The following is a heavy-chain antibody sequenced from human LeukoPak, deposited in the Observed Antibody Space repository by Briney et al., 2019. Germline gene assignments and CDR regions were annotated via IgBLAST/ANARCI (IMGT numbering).Heavy chain of an antibody. D-gene: IGHD3-10*01. CDR3: AKPHYSGSGSYSREDY. CDR2: ISGSGDGT. Sequence: HPGGSLRLSCAASGFTFSSYAMTWVRQAPGKGLECVSAISGSGDGTYYADSVKGRLTISRDNSKITVYLQMNSLRAEDTAVYYCAKPHYSGSGSYSREDYWGQGTLVTVSS. J-gene: IGHJ4*02. CDR1: GFTFSSYA. V-gene: IGHV3-23*01.